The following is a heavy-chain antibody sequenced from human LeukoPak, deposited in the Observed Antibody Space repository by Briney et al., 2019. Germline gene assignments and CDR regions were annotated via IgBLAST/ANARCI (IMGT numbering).Heavy chain of an antibody. Sequence: GESLKISCKGSGYSFTSYWIGWVRQMPGKGLEWMGIIYPGDSDTRYSPSFQGQVTISADKSISTACLQWSSLKASDTAMYYCARQDYYYDSSGYFRLFDYWGQGTLVTVSS. V-gene: IGHV5-51*01. J-gene: IGHJ4*02. CDR1: GYSFTSYW. D-gene: IGHD3-22*01. CDR3: ARQDYYYDSSGYFRLFDY. CDR2: IYPGDSDT.